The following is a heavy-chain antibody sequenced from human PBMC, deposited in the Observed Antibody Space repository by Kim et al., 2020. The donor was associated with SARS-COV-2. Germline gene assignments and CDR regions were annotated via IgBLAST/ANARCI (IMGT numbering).Heavy chain of an antibody. CDR2: T. D-gene: IGHD6-19*01. Sequence: TKYSQKFQGRVTITRDTSASTDYMELSSLRSDDTAVYYCARPYSSGWFYYWGQGTLVTVSS. J-gene: IGHJ4*02. V-gene: IGHV1-3*01. CDR3: ARPYSSGWFYY.